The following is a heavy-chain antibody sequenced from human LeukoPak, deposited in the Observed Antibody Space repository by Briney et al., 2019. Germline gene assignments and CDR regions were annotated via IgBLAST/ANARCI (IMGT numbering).Heavy chain of an antibody. D-gene: IGHD6-19*01. CDR2: ISYDGNKK. J-gene: IGHJ4*02. Sequence: GGSLRLSCAAPGFSFSSYTMHWVRQAPGKGLAWVAVISYDGNKKFYSDSVKGRRITISRDNSNNALYLQMNSLIAEDTAVYYCARDPGAVTGAYYLDFWGQGTLVTVSS. CDR1: GFSFSSYT. CDR3: ARDPGAVTGAYYLDF. V-gene: IGHV3-30-3*01.